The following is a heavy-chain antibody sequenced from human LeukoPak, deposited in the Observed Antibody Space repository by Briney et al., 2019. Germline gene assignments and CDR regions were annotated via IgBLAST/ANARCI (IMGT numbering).Heavy chain of an antibody. CDR1: GFTFSTYW. V-gene: IGHV3-74*01. J-gene: IGHJ4*02. D-gene: IGHD2-15*01. CDR3: ARGVVAAAVFDY. CDR2: IHSEGTAT. Sequence: GGSLRLSCTASGFTFSTYWMHWVRQAPGKGLLWVSRIHSEGTATNYADSVKGRFTISRDNSKNTVSLQMNSLRAEDTAVYYCARGVVAAAVFDYWGQGTLVTVSS.